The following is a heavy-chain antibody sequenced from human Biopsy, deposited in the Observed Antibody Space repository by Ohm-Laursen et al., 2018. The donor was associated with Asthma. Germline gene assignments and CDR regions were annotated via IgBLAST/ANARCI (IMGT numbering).Heavy chain of an antibody. Sequence: SLRLSCAASGFAVSRDHMFWVRQAPGKGLEWVSVIYSGGTSHTADSVRGRFTISRDYSKNTLYLQMHSLRAEDTAVYYCARGDSSNCPHYYFDYWGQGTLVTVSS. CDR2: IYSGGTS. J-gene: IGHJ4*02. V-gene: IGHV3-53*01. CDR3: ARGDSSNCPHYYFDY. D-gene: IGHD3-22*01. CDR1: GFAVSRDH.